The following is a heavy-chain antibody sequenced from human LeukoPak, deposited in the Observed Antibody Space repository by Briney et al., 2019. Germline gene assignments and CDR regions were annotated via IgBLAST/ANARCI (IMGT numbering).Heavy chain of an antibody. V-gene: IGHV3-23*01. Sequence: GSLRLSCSASGFTFSSYAMSWVRQAPGKGLEWVSAISGSGGSTYYADSVKGRFTISRDNSKNTLYLQMNSLRAEDTAVYYCAKDLTMVRGVTPGGFDRWGQGTLVTVSS. J-gene: IGHJ5*02. D-gene: IGHD3-10*01. CDR2: ISGSGGST. CDR3: AKDLTMVRGVTPGGFDR. CDR1: GFTFSSYA.